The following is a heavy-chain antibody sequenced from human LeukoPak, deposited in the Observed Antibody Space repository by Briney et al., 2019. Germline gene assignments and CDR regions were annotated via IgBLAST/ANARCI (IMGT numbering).Heavy chain of an antibody. CDR2: ISYDGSNK. CDR1: GFTFSSYG. V-gene: IGHV3-30*18. CDR3: AKDQYSSGWYLFYYYMDV. J-gene: IGHJ6*03. Sequence: GGSLRLSCAASGFTFSSYGMHWVRQAPGKGLEWVAVISYDGSNKYYADSVKGRFTISRDNSKNTLYLQMNSLRAEDTAVYYCAKDQYSSGWYLFYYYMDVWGKGTTVTVSS. D-gene: IGHD6-19*01.